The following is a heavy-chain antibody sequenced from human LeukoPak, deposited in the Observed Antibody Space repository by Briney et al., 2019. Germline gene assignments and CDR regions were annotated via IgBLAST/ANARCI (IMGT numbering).Heavy chain of an antibody. Sequence: PGGSLRLSCAASGFTLGPYAMHWVRQRPGKGLEWVAHINADGGRTFYADSVEGRFTISRDNSKDSLYLQMNSLTTDDTALYYCGTRAFYHSLDVWGQGTTVTVSS. V-gene: IGHV3-43*02. CDR3: GTRAFYHSLDV. CDR2: INADGGRT. J-gene: IGHJ6*02. D-gene: IGHD2/OR15-2a*01. CDR1: GFTLGPYA.